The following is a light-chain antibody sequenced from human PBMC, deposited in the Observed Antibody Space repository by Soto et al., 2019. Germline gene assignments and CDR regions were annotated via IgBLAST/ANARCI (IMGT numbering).Light chain of an antibody. CDR3: QQCGSSLWA. CDR1: QGLSSTS. J-gene: IGKJ1*01. Sequence: EIVLTQSPGTLSLSPGERATLSCRASQGLSSTSLVWYQQKPGQAPRLLIFGASDRAPGIPDRFRGSGSETDFTLTIDRLEPEDSAVYFCQQCGSSLWAFGQGTKVEIK. CDR2: GAS. V-gene: IGKV3-20*01.